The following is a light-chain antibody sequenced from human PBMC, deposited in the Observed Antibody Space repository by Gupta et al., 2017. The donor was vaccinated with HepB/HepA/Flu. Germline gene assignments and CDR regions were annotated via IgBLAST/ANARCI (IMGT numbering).Light chain of an antibody. CDR3: QVWDSSSDHVV. CDR1: NIGSKS. J-gene: IGLJ2*01. CDR2: YDT. V-gene: IGLV3-21*04. Sequence: SYVLTQPPSVSVAPGKTARTTCGGNNIGSKSVHWYQQKPGQAPVLVIYYDTDRPSGIPERFSGSNSGNTATLTISSVEAGDEADYYCQVWDSSSDHVVFGGGTKPTVL.